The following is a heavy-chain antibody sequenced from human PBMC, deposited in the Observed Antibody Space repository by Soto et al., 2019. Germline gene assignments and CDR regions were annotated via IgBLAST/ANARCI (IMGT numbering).Heavy chain of an antibody. CDR2: ISWNSGSI. J-gene: IGHJ3*02. D-gene: IGHD3-16*02. V-gene: IGHV3-9*01. CDR3: AKEYYDYIWGSYRYVGAFDI. CDR1: GFTFDDYA. Sequence: EVQLVESGGGLVQPGRSMRLSCAASGFTFDDYAMHWVRQAPGKGLEWVSGISWNSGSIGYADSVKGRFTISRDNAKNSLYLQMNSLRAEDTALYYCAKEYYDYIWGSYRYVGAFDIWGQGTMVTVSS.